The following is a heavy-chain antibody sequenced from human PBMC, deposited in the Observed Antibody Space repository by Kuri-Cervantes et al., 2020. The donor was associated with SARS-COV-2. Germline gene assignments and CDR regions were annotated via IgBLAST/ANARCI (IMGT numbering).Heavy chain of an antibody. D-gene: IGHD2/OR15-2a*01. V-gene: IGHV3-23*01. CDR3: VKDSRVYYFDY. CDR1: GFTFSSFP. CDR2: ISGRCANT. J-gene: IGHJ4*02. Sequence: GESLKISCAASGFTFSSFPMSWVRQAPGKGLEWVSGISGRCANTYYADSVKGWFTISRDNSKNTLYLQMNGLRAEDTAVYYCVKDSRVYYFDYWGQGTLVTVSS.